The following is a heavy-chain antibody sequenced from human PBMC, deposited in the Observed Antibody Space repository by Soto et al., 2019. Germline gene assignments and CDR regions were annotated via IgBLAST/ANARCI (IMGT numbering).Heavy chain of an antibody. D-gene: IGHD4-17*01. CDR2: ISAYNGNT. V-gene: IGHV1-18*01. CDR3: ARADRVYGEDGVKIDS. J-gene: IGHJ4*02. Sequence: QVQLVQSGAEVKKPGASVKVSCKASGYTFIDYGFSWVRQAPGQGLEWMGWISAYNGNTRNAQKFQGIVTMTRETTTSTAYMELSSLSSDERALYYGARADRVYGEDGVKIDSWGQGTLVTVSS. CDR1: GYTFIDYG.